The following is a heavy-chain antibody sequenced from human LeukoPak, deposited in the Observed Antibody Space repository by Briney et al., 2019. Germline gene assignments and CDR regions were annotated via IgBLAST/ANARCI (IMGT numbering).Heavy chain of an antibody. CDR2: IYSGGST. CDR3: ARDIRGDWFDP. Sequence: GGSLRLSCAASGFTFSSYEMNWVRQAPGKGLEWVSVIYSGGSTYYADSVKGRFTISRDNSKNTLYLQMNSLRAEDTAVYYCARDIRGDWFDPWGQGTLVTVSS. V-gene: IGHV3-66*02. J-gene: IGHJ5*02. CDR1: GFTFSSYE. D-gene: IGHD2-15*01.